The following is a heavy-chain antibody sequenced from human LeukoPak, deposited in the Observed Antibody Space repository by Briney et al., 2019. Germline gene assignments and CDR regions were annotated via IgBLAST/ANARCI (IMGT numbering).Heavy chain of an antibody. CDR2: IYHSGST. V-gene: IGHV4-38-2*02. J-gene: IGHJ3*02. D-gene: IGHD3-10*01. Sequence: PSETLSLTCTVSGYSISSGYYWGWIRQPPGKGLEWIGSIYHSGSTYYNPSLKSRVTISVDTSKNQFSLKLSSVTAADTAVYYCARSLRDAFDIWGQGTMVTVSS. CDR1: GYSISSGYY. CDR3: ARSLRDAFDI.